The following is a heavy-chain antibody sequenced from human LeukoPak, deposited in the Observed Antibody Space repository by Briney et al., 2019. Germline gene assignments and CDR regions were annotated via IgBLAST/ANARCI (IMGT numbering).Heavy chain of an antibody. CDR2: IKQDGSEK. CDR1: GFTVSSNY. V-gene: IGHV3-7*01. D-gene: IGHD1-26*01. CDR3: ARDPYSGSYGPYYYYYMDV. J-gene: IGHJ6*03. Sequence: GGSLRLSCAASGFTVSSNYMSWVRQAPGKGLEWVANIKQDGSEKYYVDSVKGRFTISRDNAKNSLYLQMDSLRVEDTAVYYCARDPYSGSYGPYYYYYMDVWGKGTTVTISS.